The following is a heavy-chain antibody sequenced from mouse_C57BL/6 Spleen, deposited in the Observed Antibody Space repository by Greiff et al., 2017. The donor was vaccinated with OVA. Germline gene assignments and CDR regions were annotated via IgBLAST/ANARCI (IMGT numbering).Heavy chain of an antibody. J-gene: IGHJ4*01. CDR3: ARTRYDGYFYYAMDY. V-gene: IGHV5-17*01. Sequence: EVKVVESGGGLVKPGGSLKLSCAASGFTFSDYGMHWVRQAPEKGLEWVAYISSGSSTIYYADTVKGRFTISRDNAKNTLFLQMTSLRSEDTAMYYCARTRYDGYFYYAMDYWGQGTSVTVSS. CDR2: ISSGSSTI. D-gene: IGHD2-3*01. CDR1: GFTFSDYG.